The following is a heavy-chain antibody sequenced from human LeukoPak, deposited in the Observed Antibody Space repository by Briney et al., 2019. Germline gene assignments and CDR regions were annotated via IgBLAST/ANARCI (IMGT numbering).Heavy chain of an antibody. Sequence: GGSLRLSCEASGFSISSYSMNWVRQAPGKGLEWVTYISSSSGTIYYADSVKGRFTISRDNAKNSLYLQTNSLRAEDTAVYYCTRERIYDYVWGSYRPYYLDYWGQGILVTVSS. J-gene: IGHJ4*02. CDR2: ISSSSGTI. CDR1: GFSISSYS. CDR3: TRERIYDYVWGSYRPYYLDY. D-gene: IGHD3-16*02. V-gene: IGHV3-48*04.